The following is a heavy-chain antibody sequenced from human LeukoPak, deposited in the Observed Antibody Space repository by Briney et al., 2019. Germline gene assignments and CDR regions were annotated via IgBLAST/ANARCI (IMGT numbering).Heavy chain of an antibody. V-gene: IGHV3-30-3*01. CDR2: ISYDGSNK. CDR1: GFTFSSYA. Sequence: GGSLRLSCAASGFTFSSYAMHWVRQAPGKGLEWVAVISYDGSNKYYADSVKGRFTISRDNSENTLYLQMNSLRAEDTAVYYCARGGYYHNWGQGTLVTVSS. J-gene: IGHJ4*02. CDR3: ARGGYYHN. D-gene: IGHD3-9*01.